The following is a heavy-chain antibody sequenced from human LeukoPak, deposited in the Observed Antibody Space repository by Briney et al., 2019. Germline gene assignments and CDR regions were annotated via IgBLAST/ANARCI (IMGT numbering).Heavy chain of an antibody. CDR2: NIPIVGTA. V-gene: IGHV1-69*05. D-gene: IGHD2-2*01. CDR1: GGTFSSYA. Sequence: SVKVSCEASGGTFSSYAISWVRQAPGQGLEWVGGNIPIVGTAHYAQNFQGRVTITTDESTSTAYMELSSLRSEDTAVYYWAISTSRYQGHHDVFDMWGERTMVTVSS. J-gene: IGHJ3*02. CDR3: AISTSRYQGHHDVFDM.